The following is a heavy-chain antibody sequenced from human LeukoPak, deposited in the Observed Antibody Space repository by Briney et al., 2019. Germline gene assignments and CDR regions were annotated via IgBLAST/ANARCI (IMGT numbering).Heavy chain of an antibody. V-gene: IGHV4-59*01. CDR1: GGSISNYY. D-gene: IGHD1-14*01. CDR3: SRYRNEALFAFDI. CDR2: IYYSEST. Sequence: SETLSLTCTVSGGSISNYYWSWIRQPPGKGLEWIGYIYYSESTNYNPSLMSRVTISVDTSKTHFSLKLSSVNAADTAVYYCSRYRNEALFAFDIWGQGTMVTVSS. J-gene: IGHJ3*02.